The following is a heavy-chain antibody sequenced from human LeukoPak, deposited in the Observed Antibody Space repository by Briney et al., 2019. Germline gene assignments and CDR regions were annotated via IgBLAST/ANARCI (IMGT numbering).Heavy chain of an antibody. Sequence: PGGSLRLSCVVSGFVFTDYRVNWVRQAPGKGLEWVSSISSSGNHIDYADSVKGRFTISRDKAKNSLYLQMDSLRAEDTAVYYCTRAWADYLFDHWGQGTLVTVSS. CDR2: ISSSGNHI. V-gene: IGHV3-21*01. D-gene: IGHD4-11*01. CDR3: TRAWADYLFDH. CDR1: GFVFTDYR. J-gene: IGHJ4*01.